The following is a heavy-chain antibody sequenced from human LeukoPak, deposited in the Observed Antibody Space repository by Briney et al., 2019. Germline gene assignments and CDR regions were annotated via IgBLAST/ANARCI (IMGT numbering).Heavy chain of an antibody. CDR2: INHSGST. Sequence: SETLSLTCAVYGGSFSGYCWSWIRQPPGKGLEWIGEINHSGSTNYNPSLKSRVTISVDTSKNQFSLKLSSVTAADTAVYYCARGGRWELRRFDYWGQGTMITVSS. V-gene: IGHV4-34*01. J-gene: IGHJ4*02. D-gene: IGHD1-26*01. CDR3: ARGGRWELRRFDY. CDR1: GGSFSGYC.